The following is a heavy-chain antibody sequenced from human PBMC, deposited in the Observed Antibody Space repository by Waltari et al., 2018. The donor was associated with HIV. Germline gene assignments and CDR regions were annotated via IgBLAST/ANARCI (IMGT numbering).Heavy chain of an antibody. J-gene: IGHJ5*02. CDR2: IGSLQDFI. V-gene: IGHV3-21*01. Sequence: EVRLLESGGGLVRPGGSLRLSCAPSGFRFSDYNMNWVRQGPGRGLEWVASIGSLQDFIHYADAVKGRFNVSRDNAKNSLYLQMNSLRAEDTAVYYCARGPSSGWSWFDPWGQGTLVTVSS. CDR3: ARGPSSGWSWFDP. CDR1: GFRFSDYN. D-gene: IGHD6-19*01.